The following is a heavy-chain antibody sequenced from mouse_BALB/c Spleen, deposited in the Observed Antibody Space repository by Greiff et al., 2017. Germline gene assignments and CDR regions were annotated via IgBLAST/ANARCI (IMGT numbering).Heavy chain of an antibody. CDR3: ARNWDRYDGFAY. D-gene: IGHD2-14*01. Sequence: QVQLKESGPGLVAPSQSLSITCTVSGFSLTSYGVSWVRQPPGKGLEWLGVIWSGGSTDYNAAFISRLSISKDNSKSQVFFKMNSLQANDTAIYYCARNWDRYDGFAYWGQGTLVTVSA. J-gene: IGHJ3*01. CDR2: IWSGGST. CDR1: GFSLTSYG. V-gene: IGHV2-2*02.